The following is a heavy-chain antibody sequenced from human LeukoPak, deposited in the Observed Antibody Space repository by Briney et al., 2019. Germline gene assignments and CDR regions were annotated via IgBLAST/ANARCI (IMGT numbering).Heavy chain of an antibody. CDR3: ARGDSTVTTKQNFDY. D-gene: IGHD4-17*01. CDR1: GFTFSNYD. Sequence: PGGSLRLSCAASGFTFSNYDMHWVRQPPGKGLEWVAVIWYDGSNKYYADPVKRRINITRDNSKNTLYLQINSLRVEDTAVYYCARGDSTVTTKQNFDYWGQGTLVTVSS. J-gene: IGHJ4*02. V-gene: IGHV3-33*01. CDR2: IWYDGSNK.